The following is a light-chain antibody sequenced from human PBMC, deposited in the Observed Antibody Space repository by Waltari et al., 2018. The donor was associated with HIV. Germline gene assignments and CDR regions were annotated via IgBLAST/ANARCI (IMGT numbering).Light chain of an antibody. CDR1: QSVGGD. Sequence: ETVMTQSPDILSVSPGERPTLSCRASQSVGGDVAWYQQKPGQAPRLLIYGATSRATGIPARFSASVSGTEFILTISSLQSEDFAVYFCQQYNHWPLTFGGGTKVEIK. CDR3: QQYNHWPLT. J-gene: IGKJ4*01. V-gene: IGKV3-15*01. CDR2: GAT.